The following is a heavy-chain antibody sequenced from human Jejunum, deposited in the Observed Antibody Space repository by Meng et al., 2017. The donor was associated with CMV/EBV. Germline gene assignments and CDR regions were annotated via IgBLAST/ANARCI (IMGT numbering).Heavy chain of an antibody. V-gene: IGHV4-34*01. Sequence: YGGSFSGYYWSWIRQSPRQGLEWIGQINHSGSASYNPSLRRRVTISEDTSKNQFSLRLTSVTAADTAIYYCARKYCGSSNCYPFDYWGQGELVTVSS. CDR3: ARKYCGSSNCYPFDY. CDR2: INHSGSA. D-gene: IGHD2-2*01. J-gene: IGHJ4*02. CDR1: GGSFSGYY.